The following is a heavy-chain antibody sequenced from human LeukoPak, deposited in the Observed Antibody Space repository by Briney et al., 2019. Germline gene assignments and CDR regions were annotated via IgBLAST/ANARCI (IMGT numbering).Heavy chain of an antibody. V-gene: IGHV1-46*03. CDR1: GYTFTSYY. Sequence: GASVKVSCKASGYTFTSYYMHWVRQAPGQGLEWMGIINPSGGSTSYAQKFQGRATMTRDTSTSTVYMELSSLRSEDTAVYYCAREDSGWQTDYWGQGTLVTVSS. J-gene: IGHJ4*02. CDR3: AREDSGWQTDY. D-gene: IGHD6-19*01. CDR2: INPSGGST.